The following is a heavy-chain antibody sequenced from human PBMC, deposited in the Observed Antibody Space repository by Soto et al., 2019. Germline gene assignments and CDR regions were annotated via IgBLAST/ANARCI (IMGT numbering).Heavy chain of an antibody. V-gene: IGHV3-23*01. D-gene: IGHD6-13*01. CDR2: ISGNGSST. J-gene: IGHJ4*02. CDR1: GFTFSHYA. CDR3: AKVPTPSSGSWSIDVDY. Sequence: EVQLLESGGGLVQPGGSLRLSCAASGFTFSHYAMSWVRQPPGKGLEWVSGISGNGSSTYYADSVKGRFTISRDNSKKTLYLQMNSLRAEDTAVYYCAKVPTPSSGSWSIDVDYWGQGTLVTVSS.